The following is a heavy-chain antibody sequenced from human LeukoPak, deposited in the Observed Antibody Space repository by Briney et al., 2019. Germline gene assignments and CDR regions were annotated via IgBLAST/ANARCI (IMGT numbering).Heavy chain of an antibody. J-gene: IGHJ4*02. D-gene: IGHD4-17*01. Sequence: KPSETLSLTCTVSGYSISSGYYWGWIRQPPGKGLEWIGSIYHSGSTYYNPSLKSRVTISVDTSKNQFSLKLSSVTAADTAVYYCARSGSSTVTTLDYWGQGPLVTVSS. CDR3: ARSGSSTVTTLDY. CDR2: IYHSGST. V-gene: IGHV4-38-2*02. CDR1: GYSISSGYY.